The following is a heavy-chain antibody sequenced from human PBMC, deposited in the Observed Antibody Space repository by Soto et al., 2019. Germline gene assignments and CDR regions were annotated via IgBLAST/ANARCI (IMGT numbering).Heavy chain of an antibody. CDR1: SGSFSGYY. CDR2: ISQSGNT. J-gene: IGHJ4*02. D-gene: IGHD6-6*01. V-gene: IGHV4-34*01. Sequence: SETLSLTCSIYSGSFSGYYWSWIRQPPGKGLEWIGEISQSGNTNYSPSLKSRVSISIDTSKKQFSLNLASVSAADTAVYYCARAPKVSGSSQTRPDFWGQGTLVTVYS. CDR3: ARAPKVSGSSQTRPDF.